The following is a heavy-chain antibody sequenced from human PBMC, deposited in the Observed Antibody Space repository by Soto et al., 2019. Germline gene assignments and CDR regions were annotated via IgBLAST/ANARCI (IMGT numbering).Heavy chain of an antibody. CDR2: IATAGDT. CDR1: GFTFSSYA. CDR3: ARDSDLDY. Sequence: GGSLRLSCAASGFTFSSYAMHWVRQATGKGLEWVSTIATAGDTYYPGSVKGRFTISRENAKNSLYLQMNSLRAGDTAVYYCARDSDLDYWGQGTLVTVSS. D-gene: IGHD6-25*01. V-gene: IGHV3-13*01. J-gene: IGHJ4*02.